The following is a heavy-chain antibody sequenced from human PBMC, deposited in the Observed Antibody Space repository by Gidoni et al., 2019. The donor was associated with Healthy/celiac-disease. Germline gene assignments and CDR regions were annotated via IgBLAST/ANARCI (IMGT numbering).Heavy chain of an antibody. J-gene: IGHJ3*02. CDR1: GGSISSGSYY. Sequence: QVQLQESGPGLVKPSQTLSLTCTVSGGSISSGSYYWSWIRQPAGKGLEWIGRIYTSGSTNYNPSLKSRVTISVDTSKNQFSLKLSSVTAADTAVYYCARGIGRMIVWEDAFDIWGQGTMVTVSS. V-gene: IGHV4-61*02. CDR2: IYTSGST. D-gene: IGHD3-22*01. CDR3: ARGIGRMIVWEDAFDI.